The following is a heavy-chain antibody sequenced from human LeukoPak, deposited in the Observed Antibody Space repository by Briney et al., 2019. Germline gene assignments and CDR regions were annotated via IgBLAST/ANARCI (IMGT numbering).Heavy chain of an antibody. Sequence: GGSLRLSCAASGFTFSSYAMSWVRQAPGKGLEWVANIKQDGSEKVYVDSVKGRFTISRDNAKNSLYLQMNSLRAEDTAVYYCARAPSRGSCDYWGQGTLVTVSS. D-gene: IGHD1-26*01. CDR3: ARAPSRGSCDY. CDR2: IKQDGSEK. J-gene: IGHJ4*02. V-gene: IGHV3-7*05. CDR1: GFTFSSYA.